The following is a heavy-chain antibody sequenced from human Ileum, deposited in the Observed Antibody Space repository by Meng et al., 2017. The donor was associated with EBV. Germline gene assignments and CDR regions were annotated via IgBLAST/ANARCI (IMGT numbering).Heavy chain of an antibody. CDR2: IQHSGST. CDR3: ARAHPVVYFFDY. CDR1: GGSISSGGHS. V-gene: IGHV4-30-2*01. D-gene: IGHD4-23*01. J-gene: IGHJ4*02. Sequence: QLQLQESGSGLVKPSQTLSLTASGAGGSISSGGHSWSWIRQPPGKGLEWIGDIQHSGSTYYNPSLKSRVTISVDRSRNQFSLKLSSVTAADTAVYYCARAHPVVYFFDYWGQGTLVTVSS.